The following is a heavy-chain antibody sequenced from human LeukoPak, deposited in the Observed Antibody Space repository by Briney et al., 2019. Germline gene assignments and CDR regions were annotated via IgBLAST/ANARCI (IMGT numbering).Heavy chain of an antibody. Sequence: GGSLRLSCAASGFTFSSYAMSWVRQAPGKGLEWVSAISGSGASTYYADSVKGRSTISRDNSKNTLYLQMNSLRAEDTAVYYCAKDSTYYYDSSAYSSYFDCWGQGTLVTVSS. V-gene: IGHV3-23*01. CDR2: ISGSGAST. CDR3: AKDSTYYYDSSAYSSYFDC. J-gene: IGHJ4*02. D-gene: IGHD3-22*01. CDR1: GFTFSSYA.